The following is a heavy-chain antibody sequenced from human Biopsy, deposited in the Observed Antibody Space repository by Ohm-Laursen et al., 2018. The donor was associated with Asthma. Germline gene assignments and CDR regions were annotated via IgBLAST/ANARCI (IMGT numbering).Heavy chain of an antibody. CDR3: ARTFHFWSPYHAEHYQL. Sequence: SLRLSCAASGFTFSSYAMSWVRQAPGKGLEWVSSISSSGASTYYADSVKGRFTISRDNAKNSLYLQMNSLRAEDTAVYYCARTFHFWSPYHAEHYQLWGQGTLVTVSS. CDR2: ISSSGAST. D-gene: IGHD3-3*02. V-gene: IGHV3-23*01. CDR1: GFTFSSYA. J-gene: IGHJ1*01.